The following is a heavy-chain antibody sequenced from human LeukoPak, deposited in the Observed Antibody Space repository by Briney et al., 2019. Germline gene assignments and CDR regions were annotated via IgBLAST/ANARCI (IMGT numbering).Heavy chain of an antibody. CDR1: GFSLSTSGVG. J-gene: IGHJ4*02. CDR3: AHRTITGTTEYFDY. D-gene: IGHD1-7*01. V-gene: IGHV2-5*01. Sequence: SGPTLVNPTQTLTLTCTFSGFSLSTSGVGVGWIRQPPGKALEWLALIYWNDDKSYSPSLKSRLTITKDTSKNQVVLTMTNMDPVDTAAYYCAHRTITGTTEYFDYWGQGTLVTVSS. CDR2: IYWNDDK.